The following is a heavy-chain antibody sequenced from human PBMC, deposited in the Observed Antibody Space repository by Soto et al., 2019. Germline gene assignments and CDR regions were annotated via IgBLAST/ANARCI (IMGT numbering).Heavy chain of an antibody. CDR1: VGAIRIYY. D-gene: IGHD5-12*01. Sequence: HSETLVLSCTVSVGAIRIYYWSWIRQPPGKGLEWIGYIYYSGSTNYNPSLKSRVTISVDTSKNQFSLKLSSVTAADTAVYYCARTGKGGYSGYDSYYFDYWGQGTMVTVSS. J-gene: IGHJ4*02. CDR2: IYYSGST. V-gene: IGHV4-59*01. CDR3: ARTGKGGYSGYDSYYFDY.